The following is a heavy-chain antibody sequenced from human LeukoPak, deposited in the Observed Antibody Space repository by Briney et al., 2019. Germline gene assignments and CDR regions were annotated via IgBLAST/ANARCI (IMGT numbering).Heavy chain of an antibody. V-gene: IGHV3-33*01. Sequence: PGGSLRLSCAASGFTLSSYGMHWVRQAPGKGWVGVTVKWYDGSNKYYADSVKARFTISRDNSKNTLYLQMSSLRAEDTAVYYCARECLDSGYDYVWGSSCFDYWGQGTLVTVSS. CDR1: GFTLSSYG. D-gene: IGHD3-16*01. J-gene: IGHJ4*02. CDR3: ARECLDSGYDYVWGSSCFDY. CDR2: KWYDGSNK.